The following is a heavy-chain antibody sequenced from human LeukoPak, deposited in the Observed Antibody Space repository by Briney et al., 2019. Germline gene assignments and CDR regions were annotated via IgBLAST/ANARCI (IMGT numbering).Heavy chain of an antibody. CDR1: GFTFSSYA. V-gene: IGHV3-23*01. CDR3: ARDPVRDGYPYSFDY. CDR2: ISGSGGST. Sequence: AGGSLRLSCAASGFTFSSYAMSWVRQAPGKGLEWVSAISGSGGSTYYADSVKGRFTISRDNSKNTLYLQMDSLRGEDTAVYYCARDPVRDGYPYSFDYWGQGTLVTVSS. J-gene: IGHJ4*02. D-gene: IGHD5-24*01.